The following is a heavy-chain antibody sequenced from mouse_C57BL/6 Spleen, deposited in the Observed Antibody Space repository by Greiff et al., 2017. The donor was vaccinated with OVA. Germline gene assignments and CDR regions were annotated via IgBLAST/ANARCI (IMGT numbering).Heavy chain of an antibody. CDR1: GFSFNTYA. Sequence: EVQGVESGGGLVQPKGSLKLSCAASGFSFNTYAMNWVRQAPGKGLEWVARIRSKSNNYATYYADSVKDRFTISRDDSESMLYLQMNNLKTEDTAMYYCVRDGGYGAWFAYWGQGTLVTVSA. D-gene: IGHD2-2*01. J-gene: IGHJ3*01. CDR2: IRSKSNNYAT. V-gene: IGHV10-1*01. CDR3: VRDGGYGAWFAY.